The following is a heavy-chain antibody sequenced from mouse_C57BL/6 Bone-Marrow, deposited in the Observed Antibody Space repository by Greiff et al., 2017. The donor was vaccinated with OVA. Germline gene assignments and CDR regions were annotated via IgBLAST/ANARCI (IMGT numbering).Heavy chain of an antibody. CDR2: IDPETGGT. CDR3: TRGYSNYYAMDY. CDR1: GYTFTDYE. J-gene: IGHJ4*01. V-gene: IGHV1-15*01. D-gene: IGHD2-5*01. Sequence: QVTLKESGAELVRPGASVTLSCKASGYTFTDYEMHWVKQTPVHGLEWIGAIDPETGGTAYNQKFKGKAILTADTSSNTAYMELRSLTSEDSSVYYCTRGYSNYYAMDYWGQGTSVTVSS.